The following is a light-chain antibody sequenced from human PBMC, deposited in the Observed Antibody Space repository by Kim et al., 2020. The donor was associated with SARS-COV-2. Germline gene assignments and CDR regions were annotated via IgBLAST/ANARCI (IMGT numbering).Light chain of an antibody. CDR3: AAWDDSLSGYV. CDR1: SSNIGSNS. Sequence: QSVLTQPPSASGTPGQRVTISCSGSSSNIGSNSVYWYQQLPGTAPKLLIYSNNQRPSGVPDRFSGSKSGTSASLAISGLRSEDEADYYCAAWDDSLSGYVFGTGTQVTVL. CDR2: SNN. J-gene: IGLJ1*01. V-gene: IGLV1-47*02.